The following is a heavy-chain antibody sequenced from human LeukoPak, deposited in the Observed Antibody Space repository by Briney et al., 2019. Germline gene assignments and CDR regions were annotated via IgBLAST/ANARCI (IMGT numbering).Heavy chain of an antibody. V-gene: IGHV3-23*01. CDR3: AKGGCRGTCNPLAY. CDR2: YGDSDGST. Sequence: GGSLRLSCAASGFTFSGSGMSWVHQAPGKGLEWISSYGDSDGSTYYADSLKGRFTISRDNSKNTLYLQMNNLRAEDTAVYYCAKGGCRGTCNPLAYWGQGALVTVSP. CDR1: GFTFSGSG. D-gene: IGHD2-15*01. J-gene: IGHJ4*02.